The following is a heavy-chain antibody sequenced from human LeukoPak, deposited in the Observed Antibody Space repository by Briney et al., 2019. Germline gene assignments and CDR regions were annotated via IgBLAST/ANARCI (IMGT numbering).Heavy chain of an antibody. Sequence: ASVKVSCKASGYTFTSSAMNWVRQAPGQGLEWMGWINTDTGNPTSAQGFTGRFVFSLDTSVRPAYLQISSLNAEDTAVYYCARQGPGYCGTTSCYGVDYWGKGTLVTVSS. V-gene: IGHV7-4-1*02. CDR1: GYTFTSSA. CDR3: ARQGPGYCGTTSCYGVDY. D-gene: IGHD2-2*01. CDR2: INTDTGNP. J-gene: IGHJ4*02.